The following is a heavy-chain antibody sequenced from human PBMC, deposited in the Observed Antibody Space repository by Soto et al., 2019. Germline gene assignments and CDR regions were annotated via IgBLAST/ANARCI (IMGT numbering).Heavy chain of an antibody. V-gene: IGHV3-48*01. J-gene: IGHJ4*02. CDR1: GFTFSSYS. Sequence: GGSLRLSCAASGFTFSSYSMNWVRQAPGKGLEWVSYISSSSSTIYYADSVKGRFTISRDNAKNSLYLQMNSLRAEDTAVYYCATSRGVVVAAASPDYWGQGTLVTVSS. CDR2: ISSSSSTI. CDR3: ATSRGVVVAAASPDY. D-gene: IGHD2-15*01.